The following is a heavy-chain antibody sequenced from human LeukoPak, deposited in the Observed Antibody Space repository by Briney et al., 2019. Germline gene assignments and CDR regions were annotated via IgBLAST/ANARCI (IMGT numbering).Heavy chain of an antibody. D-gene: IGHD5-18*01. V-gene: IGHV4-59*08. J-gene: IGHJ4*02. CDR3: ARVNGYSYGRSFDY. CDR1: GGSISSYY. Sequence: SETLSLTCTVSGGSISSYYWSWIRQPPGKGLEWIGYIYYSGSTNYNPSLKSRVTISVDTSKNQSSLKLSSVTAADTAVYYCARVNGYSYGRSFDYWGQGTLVTVSS. CDR2: IYYSGST.